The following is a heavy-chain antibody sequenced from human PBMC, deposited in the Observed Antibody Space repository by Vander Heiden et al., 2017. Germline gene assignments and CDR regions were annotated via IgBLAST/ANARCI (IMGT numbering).Heavy chain of an antibody. Sequence: VQLVESGGGLVKPGGSLSLSCPASGFTFSTYSRNWVRQAPGKGLEWVSSISSSNSFIYYADSVKGRFTISRDNAKNSLYLHMNSLRAEDTAVYYCARTGEWEPYYFDYWGQGTLVTVSS. CDR1: GFTFSTYS. CDR2: ISSSNSFI. D-gene: IGHD1-26*01. J-gene: IGHJ4*02. CDR3: ARTGEWEPYYFDY. V-gene: IGHV3-21*01.